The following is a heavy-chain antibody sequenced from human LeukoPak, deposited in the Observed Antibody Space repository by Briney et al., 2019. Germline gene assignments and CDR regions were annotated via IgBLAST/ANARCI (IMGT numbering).Heavy chain of an antibody. Sequence: GRSLRLSCAASGFTFDDYAMHRVRQAPGKGLEWVSGISWNSGSIGYADSVKGRFTISRDNAKNSLYLQMNSLRAEDTALYYCAKGCGGDYDCFQHWGQGTLVTVSS. CDR3: AKGCGGDYDCFQH. CDR2: ISWNSGSI. D-gene: IGHD2-21*02. V-gene: IGHV3-9*01. CDR1: GFTFDDYA. J-gene: IGHJ1*01.